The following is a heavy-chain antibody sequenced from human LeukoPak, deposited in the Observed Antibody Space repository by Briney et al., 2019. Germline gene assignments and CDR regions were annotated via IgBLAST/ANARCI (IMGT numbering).Heavy chain of an antibody. CDR1: GFTFGDYA. Sequence: GRSLRVSCAASGFTFGDYAMHWVRQARGKGLEWVSGISWDSGSIGYADSVKGRFTISRDNAKNSLYLQMNSLRAEDTALYYCAKDMGIAARLLDYWGQGTLVTVSS. D-gene: IGHD6-6*01. J-gene: IGHJ4*02. CDR2: ISWDSGSI. V-gene: IGHV3-9*01. CDR3: AKDMGIAARLLDY.